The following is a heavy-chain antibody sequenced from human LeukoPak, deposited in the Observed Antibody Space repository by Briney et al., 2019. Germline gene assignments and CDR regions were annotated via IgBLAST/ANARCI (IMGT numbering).Heavy chain of an antibody. Sequence: SVKVSCKASGGTFSSYAISWVRQAPGQGLDWMGGIIPIFGTTNYAQKFQGRVAITADESTSTAYMELSSLRSEDTAVYYCASPPRYDILTGDEVHAFDIWGQGTMVTVSS. J-gene: IGHJ3*02. CDR3: ASPPRYDILTGDEVHAFDI. D-gene: IGHD3-9*01. V-gene: IGHV1-69*13. CDR2: IIPIFGTT. CDR1: GGTFSSYA.